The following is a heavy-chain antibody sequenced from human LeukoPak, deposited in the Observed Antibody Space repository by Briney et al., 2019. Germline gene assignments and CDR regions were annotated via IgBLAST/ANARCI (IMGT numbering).Heavy chain of an antibody. CDR1: GGSISNSNW. J-gene: IGHJ5*02. CDR2: IYHTGTT. CDR3: ARAPYSTGWRPNWFDP. V-gene: IGHV4-4*02. D-gene: IGHD6-25*01. Sequence: PSETLSLTCAVSGGSISNSNWWSWVRQAPGKGLEWIGEIYHTGTTNYSPSLKSRVTISVDKSKNHFSLQLTSVTAADTAAYYCARAPYSTGWRPNWFDPWGQGTLVTVSS.